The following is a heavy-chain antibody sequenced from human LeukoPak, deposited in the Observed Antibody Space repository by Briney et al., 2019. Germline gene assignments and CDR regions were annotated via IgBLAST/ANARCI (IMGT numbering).Heavy chain of an antibody. J-gene: IGHJ3*01. D-gene: IGHD6-13*01. CDR3: ARLFSSSWYRGAFDL. Sequence: TSSETLSLTCAVYGGSFRGYYWSWIRQPPGKGLEWIGSIYYSGNTYYNPSLKSRVTISVDTSKNQFSLKLSSVTAADTAVYYCARLFSSSWYRGAFDLWGQGTMVTVSS. V-gene: IGHV4-34*01. CDR1: GGSFRGYY. CDR2: IYYSGNT.